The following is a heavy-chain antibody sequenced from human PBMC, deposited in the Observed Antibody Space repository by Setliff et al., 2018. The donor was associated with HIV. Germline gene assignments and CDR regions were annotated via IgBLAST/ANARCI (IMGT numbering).Heavy chain of an antibody. J-gene: IGHJ3*02. Sequence: GGSLRLSCAASGFTFSSYSMNWVRQAPGKGLEWVSSISSSSSYIYYADSVKGRFTISRDNAKNSLYLQMNSLRAEDTAVYYCAREDVTTSGLDIWGQGTMVTVSS. CDR2: ISSSSSYI. CDR1: GFTFSSYS. CDR3: AREDVTTSGLDI. D-gene: IGHD4-17*01. V-gene: IGHV3-21*01.